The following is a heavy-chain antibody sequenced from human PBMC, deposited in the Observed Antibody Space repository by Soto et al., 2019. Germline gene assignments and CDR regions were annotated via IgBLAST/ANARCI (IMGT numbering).Heavy chain of an antibody. J-gene: IGHJ4*02. CDR1: GGTFSSYA. CDR3: ARILDYYDSSGYSYFDY. D-gene: IGHD3-22*01. Sequence: SVKVSCKASGGTFSSYAISWVRQAPGQGLEWMGGIIPIFGTANYAQKFQGRVTITADESTSTAYMELSSLRSEDTAVYYCARILDYYDSSGYSYFDYWGQGTLVTVSS. V-gene: IGHV1-69*13. CDR2: IIPIFGTA.